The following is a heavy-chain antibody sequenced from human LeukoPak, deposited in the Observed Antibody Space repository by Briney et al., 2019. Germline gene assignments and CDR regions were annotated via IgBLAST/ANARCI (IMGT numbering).Heavy chain of an antibody. CDR1: GGSISTYY. J-gene: IGHJ4*02. V-gene: IGHV4-59*01. Sequence: SETLSLTCTVSGGSISTYYWSWIRQPPGKGLEWIGYIYYSGGTNYNPSLKSRVTISVDTSKNQFSLTLSSVTAADTAVYYCARDNDSSGYYSHGLDSWGQGTLVTVSS. D-gene: IGHD3-22*01. CDR3: ARDNDSSGYYSHGLDS. CDR2: IYYSGGT.